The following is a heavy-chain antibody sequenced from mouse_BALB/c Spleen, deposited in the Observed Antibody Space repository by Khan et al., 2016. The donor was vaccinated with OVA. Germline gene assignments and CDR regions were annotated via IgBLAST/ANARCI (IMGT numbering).Heavy chain of an antibody. CDR3: ARRGYDYGRGALFAY. J-gene: IGHJ3*01. CDR1: GFSLTNYS. Sequence: QVQLQQSGPGLVQPSQSLSITCTVAGFSLTNYSVHWVRQSPGKGLEWLGVIWSAGSTDYNAAFKSRLTISKDNSRSQVFFKMNSLQSNDTAIYYCARRGYDYGRGALFAYWGQGTLVTVSA. CDR2: IWSAGST. V-gene: IGHV2-2*03. D-gene: IGHD2-4*01.